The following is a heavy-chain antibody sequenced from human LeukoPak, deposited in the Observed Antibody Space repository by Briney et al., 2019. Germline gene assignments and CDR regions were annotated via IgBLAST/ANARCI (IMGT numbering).Heavy chain of an antibody. Sequence: GGSLRLSCAASGFTYYSSAIGCVRHHPAGGLEWVSVLSGSGGTTYYAATVKGRFTISRDNFKNTLYLQMNSLSGEDTALYYSAKGGSGYPNDAFDIWGQGTMVTVSS. CDR3: AKGGSGYPNDAFDI. D-gene: IGHD3-3*01. V-gene: IGHV3-23*01. J-gene: IGHJ3*02. CDR2: LSGSGGTT. CDR1: GFTYYSSA.